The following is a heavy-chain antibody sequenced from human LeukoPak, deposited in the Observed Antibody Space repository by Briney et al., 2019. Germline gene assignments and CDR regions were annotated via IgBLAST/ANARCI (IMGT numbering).Heavy chain of an antibody. CDR3: AKPFIVGATGYYYYYMDV. J-gene: IGHJ6*03. V-gene: IGHV3-23*01. D-gene: IGHD1-26*01. Sequence: GGSLRLSCAASGFTFSRYDMSWVRQAPGKGLEWVSAISGSGGTTHYADSVKGRFTVSRDNSKNTLYLQMNSLRAEDTAVYYCAKPFIVGATGYYYYYMDVWGKGTTVTVSS. CDR2: ISGSGGTT. CDR1: GFTFSRYD.